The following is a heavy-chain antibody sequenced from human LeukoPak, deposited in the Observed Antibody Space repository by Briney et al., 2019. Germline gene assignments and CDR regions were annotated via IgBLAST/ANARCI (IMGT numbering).Heavy chain of an antibody. CDR3: ARDLWGSYSTGSYLDY. Sequence: PGGSLRLSCAVSGFPFTNYWMSWVRQAPGKGLEWVANIKEDGSVMYYVDSLKGRFTISRDSAQNSLYLQMNSLRVEDTAVYFCARDLWGSYSTGSYLDYWGQGALATVSS. J-gene: IGHJ4*02. V-gene: IGHV3-7*01. CDR2: IKEDGSVM. CDR1: GFPFTNYW. D-gene: IGHD6-19*01.